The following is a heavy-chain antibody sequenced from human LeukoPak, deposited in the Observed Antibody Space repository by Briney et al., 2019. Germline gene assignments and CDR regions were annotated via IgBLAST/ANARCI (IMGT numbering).Heavy chain of an antibody. CDR1: GYTLTELS. J-gene: IGHJ4*02. D-gene: IGHD3-22*01. CDR3: ATRLTMIVVGAFDY. CDR2: FDPEDGET. V-gene: IGHV1-24*01. Sequence: ASVKVSCKVSGYTLTELSMHWVRQAPGKGLEWMGGFDPEDGETIYAQKFEGRVTMTEDTATDTAYMELSSLRSEETAVYYCATRLTMIVVGAFDYWGQGTLVTVSS.